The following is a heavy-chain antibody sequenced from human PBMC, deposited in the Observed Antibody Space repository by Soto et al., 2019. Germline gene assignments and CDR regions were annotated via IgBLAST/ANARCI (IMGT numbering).Heavy chain of an antibody. D-gene: IGHD3-3*01. CDR2: ISYDGSNK. CDR1: GFTFSSYG. V-gene: IGHV3-30*18. CDR3: AKSGTGFWSGYRY. J-gene: IGHJ4*02. Sequence: PGGSLRLSCAASGFTFSSYGMHWVRQAPGKGLEWVAVISYDGSNKYYADSVKGRFAISRDNSKNTLYLQMNSLRAEDAAVYYCAKSGTGFWSGYRYWGQGTLVTVSS.